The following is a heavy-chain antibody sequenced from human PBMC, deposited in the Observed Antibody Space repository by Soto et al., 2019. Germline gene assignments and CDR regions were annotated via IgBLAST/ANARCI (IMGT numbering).Heavy chain of an antibody. CDR1: GFTFTSYA. D-gene: IGHD3-16*01. CDR3: AKAVRGQSYSYRYDC. J-gene: IGHJ4*02. Sequence: GGSLRLSCAASGFTFTSYAMTWVRQAPGKGLEWLSTISGRGASTYDTDSVKGRFTISRDNSKNMLYLQLNSLRAEDTAVYYCAKAVRGQSYSYRYDCWGQGTLVTGSS. V-gene: IGHV3-23*01. CDR2: ISGRGAST.